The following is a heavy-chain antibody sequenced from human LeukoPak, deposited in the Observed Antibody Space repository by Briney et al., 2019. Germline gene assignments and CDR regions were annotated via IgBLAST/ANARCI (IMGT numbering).Heavy chain of an antibody. CDR3: ARVGSYCTSTSCFDY. CDR1: GYTFTSFG. J-gene: IGHJ4*02. CDR2: ISAYNSNT. D-gene: IGHD2-2*01. Sequence: ASVKVSCKASGYTFTSFGVSWVRQAPGQGLEWMGWISAYNSNTNYAQKVQGRVTMTADTSTSAAYMELRSLTSDDTAVYYCARVGSYCTSTSCFDYWGQGTLVTVSS. V-gene: IGHV1-18*01.